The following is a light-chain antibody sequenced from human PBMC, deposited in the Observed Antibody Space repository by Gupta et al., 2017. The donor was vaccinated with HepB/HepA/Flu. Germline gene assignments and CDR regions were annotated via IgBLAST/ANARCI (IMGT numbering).Light chain of an antibody. V-gene: IGKV1-9*01. J-gene: IGKJ4*01. CDR1: PGIRSH. CDR2: SAS. Sequence: DIQLTQSPSFLSASVGDTVTITCRASPGIRSHLAWFQQHPGKAPKLLISSASTLQSGVPSRFSGSGSGTEFTLTISSLQPEDSATFYCQHFSNYPLTFGGGTKVEIK. CDR3: QHFSNYPLT.